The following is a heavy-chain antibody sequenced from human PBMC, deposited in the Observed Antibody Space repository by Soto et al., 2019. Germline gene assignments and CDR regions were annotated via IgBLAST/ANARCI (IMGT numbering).Heavy chain of an antibody. CDR1: GFTFSSYA. CDR3: AKDGADYYDSSGYFYFDY. V-gene: IGHV3-23*01. CDR2: ISGSGGST. Sequence: PGGSLRLSCAASGFTFSSYAMSWVRQAPGKGLEWVSAISGSGGSTYYADSVKGRFTISRDNSKNTLYLQMNSLRAEDTAVYYCAKDGADYYDSSGYFYFDYWGQGTLVTVSS. J-gene: IGHJ4*02. D-gene: IGHD3-22*01.